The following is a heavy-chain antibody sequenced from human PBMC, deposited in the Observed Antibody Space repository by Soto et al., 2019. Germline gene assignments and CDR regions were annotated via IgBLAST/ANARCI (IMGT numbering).Heavy chain of an antibody. Sequence: VGSLRLSCEVSGFTFSMYSMSWVRQSPGKGLEWVAKIPQDGVDGHYADSVKGRFIISRDNGKNSLHLQLNNLRAEDTAVYYCARDHLILPAHDFFYGSDVWGRGATVTVS. CDR2: IPQDGVDG. J-gene: IGHJ6*02. CDR3: ARDHLILPAHDFFYGSDV. CDR1: GFTFSMYS. D-gene: IGHD2-21*02. V-gene: IGHV3-7*03.